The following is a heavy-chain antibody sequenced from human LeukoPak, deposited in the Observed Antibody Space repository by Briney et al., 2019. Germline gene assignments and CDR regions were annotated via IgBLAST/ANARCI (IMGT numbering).Heavy chain of an antibody. CDR1: LGSFTSYY. CDR2: IYDGGNT. Sequence: PSETLSLTCTVSLGSFTSYYWSWIRQPPGKGQEWIAYIYDGGNTNYNSSLKSRVTISVDTSKNQFSLKLSSVTAADTAMYYCASHSLTAAGIVRHWGQGTLVTVSS. J-gene: IGHJ1*01. V-gene: IGHV4-59*01. CDR3: ASHSLTAAGIVRH. D-gene: IGHD6-13*01.